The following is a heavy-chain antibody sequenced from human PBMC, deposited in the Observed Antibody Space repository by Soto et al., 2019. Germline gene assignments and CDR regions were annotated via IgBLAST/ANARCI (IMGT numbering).Heavy chain of an antibody. CDR2: ISYDGSNK. D-gene: IGHD3-16*01. Sequence: QVQLVESGGGVVQPGRSLRLSCAASGFTFSSYAMHWVRQAPGKGLEWVAVISYDGSNKYYADSVKGRFTISRDNSKNTRYLQMNSLGAEDTAVYYCARAYEGDYCDYWGQGTLVTVSS. J-gene: IGHJ4*02. CDR1: GFTFSSYA. V-gene: IGHV3-30-3*01. CDR3: ARAYEGDYCDY.